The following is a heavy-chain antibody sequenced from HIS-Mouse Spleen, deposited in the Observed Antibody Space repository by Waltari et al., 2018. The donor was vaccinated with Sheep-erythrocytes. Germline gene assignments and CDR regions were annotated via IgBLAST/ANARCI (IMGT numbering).Heavy chain of an antibody. Sequence: EVQLVESGGVVVQPGGSLRLSCAASGFPFDAFAMHWVRQAPGKGLEWVSLISWDGGSTYYADSVKGRFTISRDNSKNSLYLQMNSLRAEDTALYYCAKDKFVGYSGYYFDYWGQGTLVTVSS. D-gene: IGHD5-12*01. CDR1: GFPFDAFA. CDR3: AKDKFVGYSGYYFDY. J-gene: IGHJ4*02. V-gene: IGHV3-43D*03. CDR2: ISWDGGST.